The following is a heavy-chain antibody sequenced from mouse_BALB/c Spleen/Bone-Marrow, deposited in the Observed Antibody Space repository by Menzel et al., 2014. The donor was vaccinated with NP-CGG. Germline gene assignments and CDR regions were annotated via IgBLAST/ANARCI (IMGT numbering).Heavy chain of an antibody. V-gene: IGHV5-6-3*01. CDR1: GFTFSSYG. CDR3: ARDYYGSSDY. Sequence: EVQGVESGGGLVQPGGSLKLSCAASGFTFSSYGMSWVRQTPDKRLELVATINSNGGSTYYPDSVKGRFTISRDNAKNTLYLQMSSLKSEDTAMYYRARDYYGSSDYWGQGTTLTVSS. D-gene: IGHD1-1*01. CDR2: INSNGGST. J-gene: IGHJ2*01.